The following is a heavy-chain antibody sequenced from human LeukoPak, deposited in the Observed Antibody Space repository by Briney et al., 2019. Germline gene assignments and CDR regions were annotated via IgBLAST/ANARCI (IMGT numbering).Heavy chain of an antibody. D-gene: IGHD6-19*01. V-gene: IGHV4-59*01. CDR3: ARVLSSGWAGFDY. CDR1: GGSISNYY. J-gene: IGHJ4*02. CDR2: IYYSGTT. Sequence: SETLSLTCTVSGGSISNYYWTWIRQPPGKGLEWIAHIYYSGTTNFNPSLKSRVTISVDTSKNQFSLKLSSVTAADTAVYYCARVLSSGWAGFDYWGQGALVTVSS.